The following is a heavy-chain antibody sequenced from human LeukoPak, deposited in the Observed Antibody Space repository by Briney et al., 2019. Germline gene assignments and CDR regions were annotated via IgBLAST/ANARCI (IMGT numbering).Heavy chain of an antibody. J-gene: IGHJ6*03. CDR1: GFTFSSYS. V-gene: IGHV3-48*01. Sequence: GGSLRLSCAASGFTFSSYSMNWVRQAPGKGLEWVSYISSSSSTIYYADSVKGRFTISRDNSKNTLYLQMNSLRAEDTAVYYCAKTEAGIPDYYYYYMGVWGKGTTVTVSS. D-gene: IGHD2-21*01. CDR2: ISSSSSTI. CDR3: AKTEAGIPDYYYYYMGV.